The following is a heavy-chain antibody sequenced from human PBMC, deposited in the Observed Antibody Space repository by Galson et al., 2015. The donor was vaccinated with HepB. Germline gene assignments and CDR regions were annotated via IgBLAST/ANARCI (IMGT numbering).Heavy chain of an antibody. V-gene: IGHV1-3*01. CDR2: INAGNGNT. CDR1: GYTFTRYA. J-gene: IGHJ4*02. CDR3: VRGGRRMDVVVPAVRGFYFDY. D-gene: IGHD2-2*01. Sequence: SVQVSCKASGYTFTRYAMHWVRQAPGQRLEWMGWINAGNGNTKYSQKFQGRVTITRDTSASTAYTELSSLRSEDTAVYYCVRGGRRMDVVVPAVRGFYFDYWGQGTLVTVS.